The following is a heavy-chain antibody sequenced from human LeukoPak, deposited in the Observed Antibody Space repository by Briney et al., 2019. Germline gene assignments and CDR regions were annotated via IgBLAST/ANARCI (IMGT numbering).Heavy chain of an antibody. J-gene: IGHJ4*02. CDR2: INPDGSAK. CDR3: ASWAAGGNS. D-gene: IGHD3-16*01. CDR1: GFILSTYW. Sequence: GGSLRLSCEASGFILSTYWMNWVRQVPGKGLEWVANINPDGSAKRYVDSVKGRFTIARDKADNSLSLQMNSMRAEDTAVYYGASWAAGGNSWGQGTLVTV. V-gene: IGHV3-7*01.